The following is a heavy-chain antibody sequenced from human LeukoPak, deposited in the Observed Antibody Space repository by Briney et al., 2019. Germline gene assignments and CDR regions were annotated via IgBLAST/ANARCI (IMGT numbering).Heavy chain of an antibody. Sequence: SETLSLTCAVYGGSFSGYYWSWIRQPPGKGLEWIGEINHSGSINYNPSLKSRVTISVDTSKNQFSLKLTSVTAADTAVYYCARGPYKYDGSGAFDIWGQGTMVTVSS. J-gene: IGHJ3*02. CDR3: ARGPYKYDGSGAFDI. V-gene: IGHV4-34*01. CDR1: GGSFSGYY. CDR2: INHSGSI. D-gene: IGHD3-22*01.